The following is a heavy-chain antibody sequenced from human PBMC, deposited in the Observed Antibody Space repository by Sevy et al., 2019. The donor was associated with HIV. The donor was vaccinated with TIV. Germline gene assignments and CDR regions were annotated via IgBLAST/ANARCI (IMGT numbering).Heavy chain of an antibody. D-gene: IGHD3-9*01. J-gene: IGHJ4*02. V-gene: IGHV2-5*01. CDR2: IFWHDDT. CDR1: GFSFSTSGVG. CDR3: AHRRSKGITITEYDF. Sequence: SGPTLVNPRQTLTLTCTFSGFSFSTSGVGVGWIRLPPGKALEWLAIIFWHDDTRYIPSLQSRLTITKATSNDQVVLTLANMDPVDTGTYYCAHRRSKGITITEYDFWGQGTPVTVSS.